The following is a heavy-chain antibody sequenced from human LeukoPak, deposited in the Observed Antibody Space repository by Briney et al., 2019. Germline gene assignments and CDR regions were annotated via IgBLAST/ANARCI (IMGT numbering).Heavy chain of an antibody. CDR3: ARDMGYCSSTSCSPYYYYYGMDV. V-gene: IGHV1-18*01. CDR2: ISAYNGNT. D-gene: IGHD2-2*01. CDR1: GYTFTSYG. Sequence: ASVKVSCKASGYTFTSYGISWVRQAPGQGLEWMGWISAYNGNTNYAQKLQGRVTMTTDTSTSTAYMELRSLRSDDTAVYYCARDMGYCSSTSCSPYYYYYGMDVWGQGTTVTVPS. J-gene: IGHJ6*02.